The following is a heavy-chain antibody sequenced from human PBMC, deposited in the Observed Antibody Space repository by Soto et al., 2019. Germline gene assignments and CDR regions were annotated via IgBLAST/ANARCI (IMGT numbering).Heavy chain of an antibody. Sequence: QVQLVQSGAEVKKPGSSVKVSCKASGGTFSTYSIDWVRQAPGQGLEWMGGIIPAFGSPNYAQRFQGRVTITADESTSTAYMELSSLRSDDTAVYYCARAEVATANFDFWGHGNLVTVSP. CDR3: ARAEVATANFDF. D-gene: IGHD5-12*01. J-gene: IGHJ4*01. CDR2: IIPAFGSP. CDR1: GGTFSTYS. V-gene: IGHV1-69*01.